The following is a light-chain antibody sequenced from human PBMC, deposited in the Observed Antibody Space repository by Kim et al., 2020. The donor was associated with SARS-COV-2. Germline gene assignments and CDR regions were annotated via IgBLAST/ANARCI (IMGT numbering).Light chain of an antibody. V-gene: IGLV5-39*01. J-gene: IGLJ3*02. CDR3: SIWYSNSWV. CDR2: YKSDSNK. CDR1: SGINVNTYN. Sequence: FTCTLRSGINVNTYNIYRYQQKPGSLPRYLLRYKSDSNKQQASGGPSRFSGSKDASTNAGLLFISGLHSEDEADYYCSIWYSNSWVFGGGTQLTVL.